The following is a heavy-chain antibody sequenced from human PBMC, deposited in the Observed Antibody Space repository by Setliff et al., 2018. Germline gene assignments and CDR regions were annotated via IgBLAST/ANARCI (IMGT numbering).Heavy chain of an antibody. J-gene: IGHJ6*03. CDR3: AKTAHYYESSGYYYDPYFYYMDV. CDR2: ISDTSGST. V-gene: IGHV3-23*01. D-gene: IGHD3-22*01. CDR1: GFTFSSYA. Sequence: GGSLRLSCAASGFTFSSYAMSWVRQAPGKGLEWVSTISDTSGSTYYADAVKGRLTISRDNSKNTLYLQMNSLRADDTAVYYCAKTAHYYESSGYYYDPYFYYMDVWGKGTTVTVSS.